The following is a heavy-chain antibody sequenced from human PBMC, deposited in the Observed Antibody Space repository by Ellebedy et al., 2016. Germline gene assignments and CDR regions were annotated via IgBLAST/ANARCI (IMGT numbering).Heavy chain of an antibody. CDR3: ARDHLLDSSGYFSSHRSRRYFDL. D-gene: IGHD3-22*01. V-gene: IGHV4-34*01. Sequence: SETLSLXXAVYGGSFSGYYWSWIRQPPGKGLEWIGEINHSGSTNYNPSLKSRVTISVDKSKNQFSLKLSSVTAADTAVYYCARDHLLDSSGYFSSHRSRRYFDLWGRGTLVTVSS. CDR1: GGSFSGYY. J-gene: IGHJ2*01. CDR2: INHSGST.